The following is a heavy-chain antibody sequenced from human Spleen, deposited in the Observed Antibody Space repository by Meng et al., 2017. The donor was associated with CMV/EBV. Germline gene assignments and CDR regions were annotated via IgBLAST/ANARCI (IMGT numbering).Heavy chain of an antibody. CDR1: CYTFTSYR. J-gene: IGHJ4*02. D-gene: IGHD3-10*01. CDR3: ARDVLLWFGELFRFDY. CDR2: ISAYNSNT. V-gene: IGHV1-18*01. Sequence: VKLFQSVDQGKKPGASVHGSCKAACYTFTSYRISLVRQAPGQGLEWMGWISAYNSNTNYAQKLQGRVTMTTDTSTSTAYMELRSLRSDDTAVYYCARDVLLWFGELFRFDYWGQGTLVTVSS.